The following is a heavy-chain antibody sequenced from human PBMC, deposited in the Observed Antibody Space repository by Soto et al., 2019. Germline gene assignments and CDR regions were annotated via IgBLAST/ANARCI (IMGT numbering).Heavy chain of an antibody. Sequence: EVQLVESGGGLVQPGGSLRLSCAASGFTFSSYWMHWVRQVPGKGLVWVSRLYTDGSRTSYADSVKGRFTISRDNAKITLYLQMNSLRAEDTAVYYCARGAGGYYYMDVWGKGTTVTVSS. CDR1: GFTFSSYW. D-gene: IGHD3-10*01. CDR3: ARGAGGYYYMDV. CDR2: LYTDGSRT. J-gene: IGHJ6*03. V-gene: IGHV3-74*01.